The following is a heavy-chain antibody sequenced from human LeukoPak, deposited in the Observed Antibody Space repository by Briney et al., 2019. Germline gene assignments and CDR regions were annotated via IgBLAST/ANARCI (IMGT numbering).Heavy chain of an antibody. CDR3: ARIESQYYDILTGYYIY. CDR1: GFTFSSYA. CDR2: ISYDGSNK. Sequence: GGSLGLSCAASGFTFSSYAMHWVRQAPGKGLEWVAVISYDGSNKYYADSVKGRFTISRDNSKNTLYLQMNSLRAEDTAVYYCARIESQYYDILTGYYIYWGQGTLVTVSS. V-gene: IGHV3-30-3*01. D-gene: IGHD3-9*01. J-gene: IGHJ4*02.